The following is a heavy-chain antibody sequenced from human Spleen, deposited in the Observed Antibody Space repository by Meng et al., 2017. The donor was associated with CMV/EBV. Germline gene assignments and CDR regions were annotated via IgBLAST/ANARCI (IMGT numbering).Heavy chain of an antibody. Sequence: ASVKVSCKASGYMFTSHGISWMRQAPGQGLEWMGWISAYTGNTDYAQQFQGRVTMTTDTSTSTAYMELRSLRSDDTAVYYCARVLDYDFWSGYPDPWGQGTLVTVSS. D-gene: IGHD3-3*01. CDR2: ISAYTGNT. V-gene: IGHV1-18*01. CDR1: GYMFTSHG. J-gene: IGHJ5*02. CDR3: ARVLDYDFWSGYPDP.